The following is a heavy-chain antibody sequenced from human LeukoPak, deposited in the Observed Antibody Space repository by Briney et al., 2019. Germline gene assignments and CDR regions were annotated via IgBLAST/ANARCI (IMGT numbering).Heavy chain of an antibody. CDR2: ISGSGGSK. D-gene: IGHD3-22*01. CDR3: AKDIRITMIVVVITYSAASDY. CDR1: GFTFSSYA. Sequence: PGGSLRLSCAASGFTFSSYAMSWVRQAPGKGLEWVSAISGSGGSKYYADSVKGRFPISRDNSKNTLYLQMNSLRAEDTAVYYCAKDIRITMIVVVITYSAASDYWGQGTLVTVSS. V-gene: IGHV3-23*01. J-gene: IGHJ4*02.